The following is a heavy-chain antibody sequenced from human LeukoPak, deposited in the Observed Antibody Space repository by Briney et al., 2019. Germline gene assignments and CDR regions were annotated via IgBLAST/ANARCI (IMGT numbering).Heavy chain of an antibody. CDR1: GFTFSSYA. CDR3: AKEGPNSGYDWVVDYYYGMDV. V-gene: IGHV3-23*01. Sequence: GGSLRLSCAASGFTFSSYAMSWVRQAPGKGLEWVSAISGSGGSTYYADSVKGRFTISRDNSKNTPYLQMNSLRAEDTAVYYCAKEGPNSGYDWVVDYYYGMDVWGQGTTVTVSS. J-gene: IGHJ6*02. D-gene: IGHD5-12*01. CDR2: ISGSGGST.